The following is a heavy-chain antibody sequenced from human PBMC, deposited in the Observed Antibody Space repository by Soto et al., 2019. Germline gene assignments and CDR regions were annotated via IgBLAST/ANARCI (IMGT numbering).Heavy chain of an antibody. CDR3: ARHENGGTYPLDN. Sequence: SETLSLTCSVSGASISSYFWSWIRQPPGKGLEWIAYIHYTGNINYNPSLKSRITISVDTSKNQFSLKMASVTAADTAVYYCARHENGGTYPLDNWGQGILVT. V-gene: IGHV4-59*08. CDR1: GASISSYF. CDR2: IHYTGNI. J-gene: IGHJ4*02. D-gene: IGHD1-26*01.